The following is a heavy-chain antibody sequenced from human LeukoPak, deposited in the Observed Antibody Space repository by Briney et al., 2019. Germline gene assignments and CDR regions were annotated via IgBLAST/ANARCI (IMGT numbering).Heavy chain of an antibody. CDR2: IFPDDSDT. CDR1: GYNFITNW. Sequence: GESLKISCKGSGYNFITNWIGWVRRVPGKGLEYVGVIFPDDSDTRYSPSSEGHVTISADTSTNTAYLQWRSLQASDTAMYFCASRVGVAGTFDAFDLWGQGTMVTVSS. CDR3: ASRVGVAGTFDAFDL. D-gene: IGHD2-21*02. V-gene: IGHV5-51*01. J-gene: IGHJ3*01.